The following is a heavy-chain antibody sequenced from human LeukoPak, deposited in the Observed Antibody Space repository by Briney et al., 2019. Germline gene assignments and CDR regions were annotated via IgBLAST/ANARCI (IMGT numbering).Heavy chain of an antibody. D-gene: IGHD7-27*01. J-gene: IGHJ3*02. CDR3: ARPWASDAFDI. CDR2: ISACNGNT. Sequence: GASVKVSCKASGGTFSSYAISWVRQAPGQGLEWMGWISACNGNTNCAQRLQGRVTMTTDTSTSAAYMELRGLRSDDTAVYYCARPWASDAFDIWGQGTMVTVSS. V-gene: IGHV1-18*01. CDR1: GGTFSSYA.